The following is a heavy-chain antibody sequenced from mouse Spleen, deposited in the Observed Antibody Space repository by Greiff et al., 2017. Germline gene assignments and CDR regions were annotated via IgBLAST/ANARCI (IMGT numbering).Heavy chain of an antibody. D-gene: IGHD2-4*01. J-gene: IGHJ2*01. CDR1: GYTFTDYN. V-gene: IGHV1-22*01. CDR3: ARGGLRRRHFDY. CDR2: INPNNGGT. Sequence: EVQLQQSGPELVKPGASVKMSCKASGYTFTDYNMHWVKQSHGKSLEWIGYINPNNGGTSYNQKFKGKATLTVNKSSSTAYMELRSLTSEDSAVYYCARGGLRRRHFDYWGQGTTLTVSS.